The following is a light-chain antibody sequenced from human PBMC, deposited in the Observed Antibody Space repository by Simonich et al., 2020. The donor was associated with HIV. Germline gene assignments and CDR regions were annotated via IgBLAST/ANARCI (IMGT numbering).Light chain of an antibody. CDR1: HIVLYSSNNQNY. J-gene: IGKJ1*01. V-gene: IGKV4-1*01. CDR2: WAS. Sequence: DIVMTQSPDSLAVSLCERATINCKSSHIVLYSSNNQNYLAWYQQKPGQPPKLLIYWASTRESWFPDRFSGSGSGTDFTLTISSLQAEDVAVYYCQQYYSTPWTFGQGTKVEIK. CDR3: QQYYSTPWT.